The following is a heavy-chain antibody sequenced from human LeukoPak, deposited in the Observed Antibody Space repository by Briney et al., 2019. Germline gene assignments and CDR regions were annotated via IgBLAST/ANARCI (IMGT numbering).Heavy chain of an antibody. Sequence: GGSLRLSCAASGFTFSKYWMNWVRQAPGKGLEWVSTISGSGGSTYYADSVKGRFTISRDNSKNTLYLQMNSLRAEDTAVYYCAKMVHTEQWLVPFDYWGQGTLVTVSS. CDR2: ISGSGGST. V-gene: IGHV3-23*01. CDR1: GFTFSKYW. CDR3: AKMVHTEQWLVPFDY. D-gene: IGHD6-19*01. J-gene: IGHJ4*02.